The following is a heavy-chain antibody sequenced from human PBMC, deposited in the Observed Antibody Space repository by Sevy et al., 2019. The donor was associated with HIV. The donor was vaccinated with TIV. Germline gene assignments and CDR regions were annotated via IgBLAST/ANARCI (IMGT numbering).Heavy chain of an antibody. CDR3: SRDRGPAAISDAFDI. V-gene: IGHV1-69*13. Sequence: ASVKVSCKASGGNLHNYGINWVRQAPGQGLEWMGGLIPIFRTSTYAQNFRGRITFAADEATGTFYLEMSSLRADDTAVYYCSRDRGPAAISDAFDIWGQGTMVTVSS. CDR2: LIPIFRTS. J-gene: IGHJ3*02. D-gene: IGHD2-2*02. CDR1: GGNLHNYG.